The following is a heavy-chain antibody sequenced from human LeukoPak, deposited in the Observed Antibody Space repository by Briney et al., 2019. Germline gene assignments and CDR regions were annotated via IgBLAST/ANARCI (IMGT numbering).Heavy chain of an antibody. Sequence: PPQTLSLTCTVSGDSITSGSFYWTWIRQPAGKRLEWIGRIYGSGSTNYSPSLRGRVTISIDTSKNQFSLKLNSVTAADTAVYYCARGWGSTSSNYFDPWGQGTLVTVSS. CDR1: GDSITSGSFY. J-gene: IGHJ5*02. D-gene: IGHD2-2*01. CDR3: ARGWGSTSSNYFDP. V-gene: IGHV4-61*02. CDR2: IYGSGST.